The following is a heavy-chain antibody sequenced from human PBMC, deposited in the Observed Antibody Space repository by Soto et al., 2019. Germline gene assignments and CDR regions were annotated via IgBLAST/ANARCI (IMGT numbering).Heavy chain of an antibody. CDR2: VSGSGGTT. Sequence: EVQLLESGGGLVQPGGSLRLSCAASGFTFTNYAMSRVRQAPGKGLEWVAAVSGSGGTTYYADSVRGRFTISRGNSKNTLYVQMKSLRDGDTAIYYCAKGLIRSYSIPNPDYGLDVWGQGTTVTVSS. CDR3: AKGLIRSYSIPNPDYGLDV. J-gene: IGHJ6*02. D-gene: IGHD3-10*01. CDR1: GFTFTNYA. V-gene: IGHV3-23*01.